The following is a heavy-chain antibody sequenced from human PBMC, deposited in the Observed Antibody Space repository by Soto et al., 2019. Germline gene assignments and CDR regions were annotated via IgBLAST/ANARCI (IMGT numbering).Heavy chain of an antibody. CDR3: ARDASYYSLWSGYYPSRNGMDV. J-gene: IGHJ6*02. V-gene: IGHV3-33*01. D-gene: IGHD3-3*01. CDR1: GFTFSSFG. Sequence: ESGGVVVQPGRSLRLSCAASGFTFSSFGMHWVRQAPGKGLEWVSLIWYDGSKKSYGDSVKGRFTISRDNSRNTVYLQMNSLRADDTAVYYCARDASYYSLWSGYYPSRNGMDVWGQGTTVTVSS. CDR2: IWYDGSKK.